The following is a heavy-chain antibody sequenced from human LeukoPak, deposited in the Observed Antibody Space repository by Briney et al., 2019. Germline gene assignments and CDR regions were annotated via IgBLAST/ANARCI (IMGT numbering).Heavy chain of an antibody. CDR2: ISGSGGST. Sequence: GGSLRLSCAASGFTLSSYAMSWVSQAPGKGLEWVSAISGSGGSTYYADSVKGRFTISRDNSKNTLYLQMNSLRAEDTAVYYCVRYCSSTSCYRKKGWYYYGMDVWGQGATVTVSS. CDR3: VRYCSSTSCYRKKGWYYYGMDV. D-gene: IGHD2-2*01. V-gene: IGHV3-23*01. J-gene: IGHJ6*02. CDR1: GFTLSSYA.